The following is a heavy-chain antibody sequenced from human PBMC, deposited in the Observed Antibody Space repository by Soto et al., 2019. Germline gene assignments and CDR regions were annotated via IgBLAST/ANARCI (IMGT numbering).Heavy chain of an antibody. CDR1: GGTFSSYA. CDR3: AKVKYDSSGYYRNFDY. Sequence: QVQLVQSGAELKKPEASVKVSCKASGGTFSSYAISWVRQAPGQGLEWVGGIIPRFGTANYAQKFQGRVTITADESTSTAYMELSSLRTEDTAMYYCAKVKYDSSGYYRNFDYWGQGTLVTVSS. V-gene: IGHV1-69*13. J-gene: IGHJ4*02. CDR2: IIPRFGTA. D-gene: IGHD3-22*01.